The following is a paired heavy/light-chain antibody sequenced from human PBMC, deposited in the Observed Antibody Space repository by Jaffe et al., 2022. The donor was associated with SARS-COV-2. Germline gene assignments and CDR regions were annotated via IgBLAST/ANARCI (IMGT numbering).Heavy chain of an antibody. Sequence: EVQLVESGGDLVQPGGSLRLSCAASGFTFSSYGMNWVRQAPGKGLEWVSYISGGSSTIHYADSVKGRFTISRDNARNSLHLQMNSLRAEDTAVYYCARRPAGSSTFDYWGQGTLVTVSS. J-gene: IGHJ4*02. D-gene: IGHD6-19*01. V-gene: IGHV3-48*01. CDR3: ARRPAGSSTFDY. CDR1: GFTFSSYG. CDR2: ISGGSSTI.
Light chain of an antibody. CDR3: QQYNNWPLT. J-gene: IGKJ1*01. Sequence: EIVMTQSPATLSVSPGERATLSCRASQSVSGNLAWYQQKPGQAPRLLIYGASTRATGVPARFSGSGSGTEFTLTISSLQSEDFAVYYCQQYNNWPLTFGQGTTVEIK. CDR2: GAS. V-gene: IGKV3-15*01. CDR1: QSVSGN.